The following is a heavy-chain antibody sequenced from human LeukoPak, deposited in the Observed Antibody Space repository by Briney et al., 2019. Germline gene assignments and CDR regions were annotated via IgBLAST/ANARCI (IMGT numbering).Heavy chain of an antibody. D-gene: IGHD6-19*01. J-gene: IGHJ4*02. V-gene: IGHV3-7*01. Sequence: GGSLRLSCAASGFTFNNYWMSWVRQAPGKGLEWVANIKQDGSEKYYVDSVKGRFTISRDNAKNSLYLQMNSLRAEDTAVYYCASLSSGWLFDYWGQGTLVTVSS. CDR3: ASLSSGWLFDY. CDR1: GFTFNNYW. CDR2: IKQDGSEK.